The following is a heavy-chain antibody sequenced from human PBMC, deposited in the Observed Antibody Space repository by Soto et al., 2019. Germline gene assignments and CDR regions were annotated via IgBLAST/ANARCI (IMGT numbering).Heavy chain of an antibody. CDR2: ISAYNGNT. CDR1: GYTFTSYG. Sequence: GASVKVSCKASGYTFTSYGISWVRQAPGQGLEWMGWISAYNGNTNYAQKIQGRVTMTTDTSTSTAYMELRSLRSDDTAVYYCARDWASMRYCSGGSCHSPYFDYWGKGTLVPVSS. CDR3: ARDWASMRYCSGGSCHSPYFDY. J-gene: IGHJ4*02. V-gene: IGHV1-18*01. D-gene: IGHD2-15*01.